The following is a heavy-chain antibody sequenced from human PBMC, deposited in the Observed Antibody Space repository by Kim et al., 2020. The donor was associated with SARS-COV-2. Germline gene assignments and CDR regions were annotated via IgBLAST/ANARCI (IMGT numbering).Heavy chain of an antibody. D-gene: IGHD2-15*01. J-gene: IGHJ4*02. V-gene: IGHV3-23*01. CDR3: AKVKGYCSGGSCYRIFDY. Sequence: GRFTISRDNSKNTLYLQMNSLRAEDTAVYYCAKVKGYCSGGSCYRIFDYWGQGTLVTVSS.